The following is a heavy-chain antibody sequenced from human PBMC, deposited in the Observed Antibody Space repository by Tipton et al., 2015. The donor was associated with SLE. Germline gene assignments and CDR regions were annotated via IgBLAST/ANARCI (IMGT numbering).Heavy chain of an antibody. CDR2: IYDRGTT. CDR1: GGSLSSYH. V-gene: IGHV4-59*13. CDR3: ASAQLGAWRFDS. Sequence: PGLVKPSETLYLTCTVSGGSLSSYHWSWIRQPPGKGLEWVGYIYDRGTTNYNPPLMNRVTISLDTSESQFSLKLTSVTAADTAVYYCASAQLGAWRFDSWGQGTLVTVSS. J-gene: IGHJ4*02. D-gene: IGHD7-27*01.